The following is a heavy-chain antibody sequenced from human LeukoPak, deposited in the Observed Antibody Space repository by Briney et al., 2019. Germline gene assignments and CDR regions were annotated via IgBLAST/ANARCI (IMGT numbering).Heavy chain of an antibody. CDR2: ISGSGGST. Sequence: PGGSLRLSCAASGFTFSSYAMSWVRQAPGKGLEWVSAISGSGGSTYYADSVKGRFTISRDNSKNTLYLQMNSLRAEDTAIYYCARGILTGYYWFDYWGQGTLVTVSS. CDR1: GFTFSSYA. D-gene: IGHD3-9*01. CDR3: ARGILTGYYWFDY. V-gene: IGHV3-23*01. J-gene: IGHJ4*01.